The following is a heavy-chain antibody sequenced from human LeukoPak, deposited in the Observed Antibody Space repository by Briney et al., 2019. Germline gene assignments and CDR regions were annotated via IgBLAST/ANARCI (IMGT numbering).Heavy chain of an antibody. CDR1: GGSISSGSYY. CDR2: IYTSGST. CDR3: ARGSYYDILTAWAYYFDY. D-gene: IGHD3-9*01. J-gene: IGHJ4*02. V-gene: IGHV4-61*02. Sequence: PSQTLSLTSTVSGGSISSGSYYWSWIRQPAGKGLEWIGRIYTSGSTNYNPSHKSRVTISVDTSKNQFSLKLSSVTAADTAVYYCARGSYYDILTAWAYYFDYWGQGTLVTVSS.